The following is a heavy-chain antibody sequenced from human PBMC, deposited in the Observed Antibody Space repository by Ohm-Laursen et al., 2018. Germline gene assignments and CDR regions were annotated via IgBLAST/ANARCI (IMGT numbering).Heavy chain of an antibody. CDR2: IYYSGST. V-gene: IGHV4-59*01. J-gene: IGHJ6*02. CDR1: GGSISSYY. Sequence: GTLSLTCPVSGGSISSYYWSWIRQPPGKGLEWIGYIYYSGSTNYNPSLKSRVTISVDTSKNQFSLKLSSVTAADTAVYYCARGDPYYYDSSGYYKYYGMDVWGQGTTVTVSS. D-gene: IGHD3-22*01. CDR3: ARGDPYYYDSSGYYKYYGMDV.